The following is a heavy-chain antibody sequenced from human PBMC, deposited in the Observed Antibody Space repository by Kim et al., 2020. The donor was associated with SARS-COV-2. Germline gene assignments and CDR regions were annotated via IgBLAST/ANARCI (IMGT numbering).Heavy chain of an antibody. D-gene: IGHD2-2*03. CDR3: ARAGYCSSTSCLQDAFDI. CDR2: IYPGDSDT. CDR1: GYSFTSYW. J-gene: IGHJ3*02. V-gene: IGHV5-51*01. Sequence: GESLKISCKGSGYSFTSYWIGWVRQIPGKGLEWMGIIYPGDSDTRYSPSFQGQVTISADKSISTAYLQWSSLKASDTAMYYCARAGYCSSTSCLQDAFDIWGQGTMVTVSS.